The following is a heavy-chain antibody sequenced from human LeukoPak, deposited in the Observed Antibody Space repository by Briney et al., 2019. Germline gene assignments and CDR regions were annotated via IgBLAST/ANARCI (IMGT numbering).Heavy chain of an antibody. CDR1: GGSISSGDYY. Sequence: SQTLSLTCTVSGGSISSGDYYWSWIRQPPGKGLEWIGYIYYSGSTYYNPSLKSRVTISVDTSKNQFSLKLRYVTAADTAVYYCARGVTSGGDNWFDPWGQGTLVTVSS. CDR3: ARGVTSGGDNWFDP. V-gene: IGHV4-30-4*01. D-gene: IGHD4-11*01. J-gene: IGHJ5*02. CDR2: IYYSGST.